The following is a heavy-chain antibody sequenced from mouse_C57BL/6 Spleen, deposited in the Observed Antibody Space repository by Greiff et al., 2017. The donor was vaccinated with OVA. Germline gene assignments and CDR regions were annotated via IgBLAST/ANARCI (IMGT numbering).Heavy chain of an antibody. CDR1: GYTFTSYW. V-gene: IGHV1-59*01. CDR2: IDPSDSYT. J-gene: IGHJ4*01. Sequence: QVQLQQPGAELVRPGTSVKLSCKASGYTFTSYWMHWVKQRPGQGLEWIGVIDPSDSYTNYNQKFKGKATLTVDTSSSTAYMQLSSLTSEDSAVYYCARWDGYCESYYAMDYWGQGTSVTVSS. CDR3: ARWDGYCESYYAMDY. D-gene: IGHD2-3*01.